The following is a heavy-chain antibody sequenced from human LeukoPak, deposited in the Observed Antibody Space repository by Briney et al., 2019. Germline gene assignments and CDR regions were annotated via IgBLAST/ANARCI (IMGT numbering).Heavy chain of an antibody. CDR1: GFTFSDYN. J-gene: IGHJ4*02. V-gene: IGHV3-11*01. CDR2: ISRSGSTK. CDR3: AKDSYYDSSGLDPFDY. Sequence: GGSLRLSCAASGFTFSDYNMRWIRQAPGKGLEWVSSISRSGSTKYYADSVKGRFTISRDNAKNSLFLQMNSLRAEDTAVYYCAKDSYYDSSGLDPFDYWGQGTLVTVSS. D-gene: IGHD3-22*01.